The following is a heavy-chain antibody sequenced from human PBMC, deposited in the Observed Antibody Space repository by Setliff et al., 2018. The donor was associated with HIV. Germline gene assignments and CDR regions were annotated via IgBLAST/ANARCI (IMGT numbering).Heavy chain of an antibody. V-gene: IGHV1-18*01. Sequence: ASVKVSCKTSGDTFTSYDINWVRQAAGHGLEWMGWISAYNGNTNYAQKLQGRVTMTTDTSTSTAYMELRSLRSDDTAVYYCARTLPQYTNLFDYWGQGTLVTVSS. D-gene: IGHD5-18*01. CDR2: ISAYNGNT. J-gene: IGHJ4*02. CDR3: ARTLPQYTNLFDY. CDR1: GDTFTSYD.